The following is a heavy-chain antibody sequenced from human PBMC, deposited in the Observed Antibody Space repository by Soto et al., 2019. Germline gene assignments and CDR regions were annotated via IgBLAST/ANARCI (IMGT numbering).Heavy chain of an antibody. D-gene: IGHD2-2*01. V-gene: IGHV1-46*03. J-gene: IGHJ1*01. CDR2: INPAGGST. Sequence: ASVKVSCKASGYTFISYYLHWVRQAPGQGLEWMGIINPAGGSTSYAQKFQGRVAMTRDTSTSTVYMELSSLRFDDTAVYYCARGYLPRDQGGNQPGAHWG. CDR3: ARGYLPRDQGGNQPGAH. CDR1: GYTFISYY.